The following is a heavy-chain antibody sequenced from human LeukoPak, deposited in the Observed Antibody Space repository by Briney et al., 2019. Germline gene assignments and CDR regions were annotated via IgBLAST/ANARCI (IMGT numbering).Heavy chain of an antibody. CDR1: GGSFSGYY. CDR2: INHSGST. Sequence: SETLSLTCAVYGGSFSGYYWSWIRQPPGKGLEWIGEINHSGSTNYNPSLKSRVTISVDTSKNQFSLKLSSVTAADTAVYYCASAGNYYYYMDVWGKGTAVTVSS. V-gene: IGHV4-34*01. D-gene: IGHD6-13*01. CDR3: ASAGNYYYYMDV. J-gene: IGHJ6*03.